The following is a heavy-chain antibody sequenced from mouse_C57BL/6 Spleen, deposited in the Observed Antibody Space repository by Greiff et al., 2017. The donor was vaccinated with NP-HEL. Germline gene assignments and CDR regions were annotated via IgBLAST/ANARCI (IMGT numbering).Heavy chain of an antibody. CDR1: GYAFSSYW. J-gene: IGHJ2*01. Sequence: VQLQQSGAELVKPGASVKISCKASGYAFSSYWMNWVKQRPGKGLEWIGQIYPGDGDTNYNGKFKGKATLTADKSSSTAYMQLSSLTSEDSAVYFCARWGYDYEGDFDYWGQGTTLTVSS. CDR3: ARWGYDYEGDFDY. V-gene: IGHV1-80*01. CDR2: IYPGDGDT. D-gene: IGHD2-4*01.